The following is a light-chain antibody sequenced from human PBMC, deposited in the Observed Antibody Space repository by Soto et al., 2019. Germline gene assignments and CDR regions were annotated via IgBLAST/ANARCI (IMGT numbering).Light chain of an antibody. CDR3: RSHRGGDSHV. CDR2: GVT. CDR1: SRDVGGYNH. Sequence: QSALTQPASVSGSPGQSITISCTGTSRDVGGYNHVSWYQQYPGKAPQLMIYGVTNRPSGVSNRFSGSKTGNTASLTISGLQAEDEAYYYCRSHRGGDSHVFGTGTKVTVL. V-gene: IGLV2-14*01. J-gene: IGLJ1*01.